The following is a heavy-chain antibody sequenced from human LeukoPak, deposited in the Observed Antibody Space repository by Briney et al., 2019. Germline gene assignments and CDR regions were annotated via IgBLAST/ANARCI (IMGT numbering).Heavy chain of an antibody. V-gene: IGHV3-21*01. J-gene: IGHJ1*01. D-gene: IGHD3-22*01. CDR3: ARDQGYYDSSGYEYFQH. Sequence: PGGSLRLSCAASGFTFRSYSMNWVRQAPGKGLEWVSSISSSSSYIYYADSVKGRFTISRDNAKDSLYLQMNSLRAEDTAVYYCARDQGYYDSSGYEYFQHWGQGTLVTVSS. CDR2: ISSSSSYI. CDR1: GFTFRSYS.